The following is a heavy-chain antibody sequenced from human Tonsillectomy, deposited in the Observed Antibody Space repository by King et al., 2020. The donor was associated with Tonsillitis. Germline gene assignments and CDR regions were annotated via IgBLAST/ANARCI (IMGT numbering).Heavy chain of an antibody. CDR2: IYYSGTT. D-gene: IGHD1-7*01. CDR3: ARGEGTTGGFDY. Sequence: QLQESGPGLVKPSQTLSLICSVSGGSIRTGDFYWSWIRQPPGKGLEWIGYIYYSGTTYDNPSLQGRVSMSVDASKNQFSLKLRSVTAADTAVHYCARGEGTTGGFDYWGQGTLVTVSS. V-gene: IGHV4-30-4*01. J-gene: IGHJ4*02. CDR1: GGSIRTGDFY.